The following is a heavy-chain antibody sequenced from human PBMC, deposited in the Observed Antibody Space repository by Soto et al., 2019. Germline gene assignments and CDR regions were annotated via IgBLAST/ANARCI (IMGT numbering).Heavy chain of an antibody. CDR2: TKSDGSGT. Sequence: EVQLVESGGGLLQPGGSLTLSCTASGFTFSNYWMHWVRQAPGKGLVWVSRTKSDGSGTSYTDSVKGRFTISRDNAYNTSYLPMSNLRAEHTAMYYCARVSFDDGPGRMDLWGKGTRVSVSS. CDR1: GFTFSNYW. V-gene: IGHV3-74*01. CDR3: ARVSFDDGPGRMDL. D-gene: IGHD3-10*01. J-gene: IGHJ6*04.